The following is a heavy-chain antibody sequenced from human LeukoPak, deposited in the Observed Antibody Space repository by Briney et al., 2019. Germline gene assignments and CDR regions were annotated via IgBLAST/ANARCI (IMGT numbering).Heavy chain of an antibody. CDR1: GFTFSSYS. CDR3: ARALMRVPNGVDYYYYYMDV. J-gene: IGHJ6*03. V-gene: IGHV3-21*01. D-gene: IGHD2-8*01. Sequence: GGSLRLSCAASGFTFSSYSMNWVRQAPGKGLEWVSSISSSSSYIYYADSVKGRFTISRDNAKNSLYLQMNSLRAEDTAVYYCARALMRVPNGVDYYYYYMDVWGKGTTVTVSS. CDR2: ISSSSSYI.